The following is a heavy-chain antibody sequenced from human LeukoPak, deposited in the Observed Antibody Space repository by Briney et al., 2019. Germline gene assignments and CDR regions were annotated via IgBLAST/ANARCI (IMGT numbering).Heavy chain of an antibody. CDR2: ISSSSSYI. Sequence: PGGSLRLSCAASGFTFSSYSMNWVRQAPGKGLEWVSSISSSSSYIYYADSVKGRFTISRDNAKNSLYLQKNSLRAEDTALYYCARGGVSSSWYSDAFDIWGQGTMVTVSS. J-gene: IGHJ3*02. D-gene: IGHD6-13*01. CDR1: GFTFSSYS. V-gene: IGHV3-21*04. CDR3: ARGGVSSSWYSDAFDI.